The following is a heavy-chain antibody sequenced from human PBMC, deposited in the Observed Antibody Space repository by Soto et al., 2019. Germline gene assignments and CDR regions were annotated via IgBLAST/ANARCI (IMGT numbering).Heavy chain of an antibody. CDR3: ARDAVGSWYPAVAGKGYYYGMDV. CDR1: GFTFSSYG. V-gene: IGHV3-33*01. CDR2: IWYDGSNK. Sequence: QVQLVESGGGVVQPGRSLRLSCAASGFTFSSYGMHWVRQAPGKGLEWVAVIWYDGSNKYYADSVKGRFTISRDNSKNTLYLQMNSLRAEDTAVYYCARDAVGSWYPAVAGKGYYYGMDVWGQGTTVTVSS. D-gene: IGHD6-19*01. J-gene: IGHJ6*02.